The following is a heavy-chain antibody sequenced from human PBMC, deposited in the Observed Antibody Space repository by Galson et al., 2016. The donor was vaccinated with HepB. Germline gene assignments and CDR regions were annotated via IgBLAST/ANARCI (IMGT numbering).Heavy chain of an antibody. V-gene: IGHV3-23*01. J-gene: IGHJ6*02. CDR1: GFTFSSYN. CDR2: ISGSAGST. Sequence: SLRLSCAASGFTFSSYNMNWVRQAPGKGLEWVSVISGSAGSTYYADSVKGRFTISRDNSKNTLYLQMNSLRADDMAVYYCAKGPTSYFYGMDVWGQGTTVTVSS. CDR3: AKGPTSYFYGMDV.